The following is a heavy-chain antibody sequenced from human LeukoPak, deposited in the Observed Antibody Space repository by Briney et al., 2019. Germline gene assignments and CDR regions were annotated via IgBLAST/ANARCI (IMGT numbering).Heavy chain of an antibody. CDR3: AAVPNANAWYCDDASDI. D-gene: IGHD2-8*02. CDR1: GFTFTTSA. V-gene: IGHV1-58*01. Sequence: GASVKVSCKSSGFTFTTSAVQWVRQARGQHLEWIGRIVVGSGNTDHAQKFQGRLTITRDISTSTAYMELSSLTSDDTAVYYCAAVPNANAWYCDDASDIWGQGTMVTVSS. J-gene: IGHJ3*02. CDR2: IVVGSGNT.